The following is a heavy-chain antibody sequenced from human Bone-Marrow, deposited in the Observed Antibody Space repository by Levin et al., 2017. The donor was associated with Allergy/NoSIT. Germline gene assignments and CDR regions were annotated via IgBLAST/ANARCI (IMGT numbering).Heavy chain of an antibody. J-gene: IGHJ5*02. CDR3: AKSPTLTGYYEWFDP. V-gene: IGHV3-30*18. CDR2: ISYDGDFT. Sequence: GESLKISCDASGFSFRSYGMHWVRQAPGKGLEWVGLISYDGDFTFYGDSVKGRFTISRDNSNNTLFLQMDSLSAEDTAIYYCAKSPTLTGYYEWFDPWGQGTLVTVSS. D-gene: IGHD3-9*01. CDR1: GFSFRSYG.